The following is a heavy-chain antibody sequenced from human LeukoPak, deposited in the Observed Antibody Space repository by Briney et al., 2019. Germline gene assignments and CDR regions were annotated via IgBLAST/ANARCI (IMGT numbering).Heavy chain of an antibody. D-gene: IGHD6-13*01. J-gene: IGHJ4*02. CDR2: ISSSSSYI. CDR1: GFTFSSCS. CDR3: ARFSSWSPHFDY. V-gene: IGHV3-21*01. Sequence: GGSLRLSCAASGFTFSSCSMNWVRQAPGKGLEWVSSISSSSSYIYYADSVKGRFTISRDNAKNSLYLQMNSLRAEDTAVYYCARFSSWSPHFDYWGQGTLVTVSS.